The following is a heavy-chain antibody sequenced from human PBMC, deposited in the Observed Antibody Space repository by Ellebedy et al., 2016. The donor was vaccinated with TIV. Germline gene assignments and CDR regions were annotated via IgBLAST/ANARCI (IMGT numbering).Heavy chain of an antibody. V-gene: IGHV3-11*01. CDR3: ARVQRRITMLRGVFYMDV. CDR2: LSGGGSTV. Sequence: GESLKISCTASGFTFSPYYMTWIRQAPGKGLECISYLSGGGSTVYDADSVKGRFTMSRDKAKNSVFLQITSLRADDTAVYFCARVQRRITMLRGVFYMDVWGKGTTVTVSS. CDR1: GFTFSPYY. J-gene: IGHJ6*03. D-gene: IGHD3-10*01.